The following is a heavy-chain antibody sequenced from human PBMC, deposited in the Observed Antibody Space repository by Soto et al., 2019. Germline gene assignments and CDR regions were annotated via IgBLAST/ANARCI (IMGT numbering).Heavy chain of an antibody. Sequence: GGSLRLSCAASGFTFSSYGMHWVRQAPGKGLEWVAVIWYDGSNKYYADSVKGRFTISRDNSKNTLYLQMNSLRAEDTAVYYCAKGLTMAPPWWFDPWGQGTLVTVSS. CDR3: AKGLTMAPPWWFDP. CDR1: GFTFSSYG. CDR2: IWYDGSNK. V-gene: IGHV3-33*06. D-gene: IGHD3-10*01. J-gene: IGHJ5*02.